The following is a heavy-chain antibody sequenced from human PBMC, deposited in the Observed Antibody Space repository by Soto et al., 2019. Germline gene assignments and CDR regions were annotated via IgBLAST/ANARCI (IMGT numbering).Heavy chain of an antibody. D-gene: IGHD3-3*01. CDR1: GGSFSGYY. CDR3: ARAPYYDFWSGSQPYYYYGMDV. J-gene: IGHJ6*02. Sequence: KASETLSLTCAVYGGSFSGYYWSWIRQPPGKGLEWIGEINHSGSTNYNPSLKSRVTISVDTSKNQFSLKLSSVTAADTAVYYCARAPYYDFWSGSQPYYYYGMDVWGQGTTVTVSS. CDR2: INHSGST. V-gene: IGHV4-34*01.